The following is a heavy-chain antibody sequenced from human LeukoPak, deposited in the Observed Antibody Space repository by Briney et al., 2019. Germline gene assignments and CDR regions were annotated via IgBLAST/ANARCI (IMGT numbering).Heavy chain of an antibody. CDR2: ISSSSSYI. Sequence: PGGSLRLSCAASGFTFSSYSMNWVRQAPGKGLEWVSSISSSSSYIYYADSVKGRFTISRDNAKNSLYLQMNSLRAEDTAVYYCARGYYDFWSGYYPDAFDIWGQGTMVTVSS. D-gene: IGHD3-3*01. V-gene: IGHV3-21*01. CDR1: GFTFSSYS. CDR3: ARGYYDFWSGYYPDAFDI. J-gene: IGHJ3*02.